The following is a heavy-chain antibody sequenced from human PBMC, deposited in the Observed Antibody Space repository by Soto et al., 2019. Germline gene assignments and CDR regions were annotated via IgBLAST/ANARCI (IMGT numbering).Heavy chain of an antibody. CDR2: ISAYNGNT. Sequence: ASVKVSCKASGYTFTSYGISWVRQAPGQGLEWMGWISAYNGNTNYAQKPQGRVTMTTDTSTSTAYMELRSLRSDDTAVYYCARVVDIVVVVQSNWFDPWGQGTLVTVSS. CDR3: ARVVDIVVVVQSNWFDP. J-gene: IGHJ5*02. V-gene: IGHV1-18*01. D-gene: IGHD2-15*01. CDR1: GYTFTSYG.